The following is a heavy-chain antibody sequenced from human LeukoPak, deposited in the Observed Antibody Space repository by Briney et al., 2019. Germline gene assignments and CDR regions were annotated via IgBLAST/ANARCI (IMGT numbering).Heavy chain of an antibody. V-gene: IGHV3-48*04. CDR1: GFTFSSYA. CDR2: ISSSGSTI. CDR3: ARGGLPIDY. J-gene: IGHJ4*02. D-gene: IGHD2-15*01. Sequence: PGGFLRLSCAASGFTFSSYAMHWVRQAPGKGLEWVSYISSSGSTIYYADPVKGRFTISRDNAKNSLYLQMNSLRVEDTAVYYCARGGLPIDYWGQGTLVTVSS.